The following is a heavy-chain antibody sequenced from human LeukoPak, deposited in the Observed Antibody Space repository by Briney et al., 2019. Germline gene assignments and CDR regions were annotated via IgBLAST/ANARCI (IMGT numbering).Heavy chain of an antibody. Sequence: GGSLRLSCAASEFTISDHYMDWVRQAPGKGLEWVGRTSNKANSYTTYYAASVKGRFTISRDDSKNLLYLQMKSLKAEDTAVYYCTRHYFSDWGQGTLVTVSS. J-gene: IGHJ4*02. CDR2: TSNKANSYTT. V-gene: IGHV3-72*01. CDR1: EFTISDHY. D-gene: IGHD2-15*01. CDR3: TRHYFSD.